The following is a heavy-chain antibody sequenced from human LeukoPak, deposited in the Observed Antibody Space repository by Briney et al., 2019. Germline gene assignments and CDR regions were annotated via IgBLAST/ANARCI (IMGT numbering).Heavy chain of an antibody. D-gene: IGHD3-10*01. CDR1: GFTFSTYA. Sequence: GGSLRLSCAASGFTFSTYAMSWVRQAPGKGLEWVSAISGSGGSTYYADSVKGRFTISRDNSKNSLYLQMNSLRAEDTAVYYCARVMKGYYGSGSTLDYWGQGTLVTVSS. V-gene: IGHV3-23*01. CDR3: ARVMKGYYGSGSTLDY. J-gene: IGHJ4*02. CDR2: ISGSGGST.